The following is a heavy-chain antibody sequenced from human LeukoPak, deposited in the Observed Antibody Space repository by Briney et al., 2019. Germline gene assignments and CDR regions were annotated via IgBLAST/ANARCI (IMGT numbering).Heavy chain of an antibody. CDR2: MYHSGST. D-gene: IGHD4-23*01. CDR3: ARHGDYGGQLGDFDY. V-gene: IGHV4-38-2*02. Sequence: PSETLSLTCTVSGYSISSGYYWGWIRQPPGKGLEWIGSMYHSGSTYYNPSLKSRVTISVDTSKNQFSLKLSSVTAADTAVYYCARHGDYGGQLGDFDYWGQGTLVTVSS. CDR1: GYSISSGYY. J-gene: IGHJ4*02.